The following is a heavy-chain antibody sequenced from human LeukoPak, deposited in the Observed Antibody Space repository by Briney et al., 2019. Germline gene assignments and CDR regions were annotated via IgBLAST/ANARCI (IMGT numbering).Heavy chain of an antibody. D-gene: IGHD3-22*01. Sequence: SETLSLTCSVSGGSISNYYWSWIRQPPGKGLEWIGYIFSRGSSNYSPSLKSRVTISVDTSKNQFSLKLSSVTAAETAVYYCARASDSSGYYDLDYWGQGTLVTVSS. CDR3: ARASDSSGYYDLDY. CDR1: GGSISNYY. CDR2: IFSRGSS. J-gene: IGHJ4*02. V-gene: IGHV4-59*01.